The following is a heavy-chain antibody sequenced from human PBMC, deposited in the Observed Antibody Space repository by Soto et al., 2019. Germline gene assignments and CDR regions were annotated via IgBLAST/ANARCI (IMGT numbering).Heavy chain of an antibody. CDR3: TTNQGLGYCSSTSCYMGWFDP. J-gene: IGHJ5*02. D-gene: IGHD2-2*02. CDR2: IKQDGSEK. CDR1: GFTFSSYW. Sequence: GGSLRLSCAASGFTFSSYWMSWVRQAPGKGLEWVANIKQDGSEKYYVDSVKGRFTISRDNAKNSLYLQMNSLRAEDTAVYYCTTNQGLGYCSSTSCYMGWFDPWGQGTLVTVSS. V-gene: IGHV3-7*01.